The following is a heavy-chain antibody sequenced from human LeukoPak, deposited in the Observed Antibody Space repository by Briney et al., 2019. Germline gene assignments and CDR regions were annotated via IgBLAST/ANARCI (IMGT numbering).Heavy chain of an antibody. D-gene: IGHD2-15*01. J-gene: IGHJ5*02. Sequence: ASVKVSCKASGYTFTSYGISWVRQAPGQGLEWMGWISAYNGNTNYAQKLQSRVTMTTDTSTSTAYMELRSLRSDDTAVYYCARDRRYCNGGSCYPNWFDPWGQGTLVTVSS. CDR1: GYTFTSYG. V-gene: IGHV1-18*01. CDR2: ISAYNGNT. CDR3: ARDRRYCNGGSCYPNWFDP.